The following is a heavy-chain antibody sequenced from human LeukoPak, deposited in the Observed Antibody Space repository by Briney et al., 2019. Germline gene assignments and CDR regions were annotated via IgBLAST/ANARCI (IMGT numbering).Heavy chain of an antibody. J-gene: IGHJ4*02. CDR3: VIFYDFWSGYHDY. D-gene: IGHD3-3*01. CDR1: GFTFSSYA. CDR2: ISSSGGST. V-gene: IGHV3-64D*06. Sequence: GGSLRLSCSASGFTFSSYAMHWVRQAPGKGLEYVSAISSSGGSTYYADSVKGRFTISRDNSKNTLYLQMSSLRAEDTAVYYCVIFYDFWSGYHDYWGQGTLVTVSS.